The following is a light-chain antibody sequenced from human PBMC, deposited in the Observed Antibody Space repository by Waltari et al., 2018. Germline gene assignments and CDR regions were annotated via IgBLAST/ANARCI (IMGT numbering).Light chain of an antibody. J-gene: IGKJ1*01. CDR2: GAS. V-gene: IGKV3-20*01. CDR3: QNHERLPAV. Sequence: EIVLTQSPGTLSLSPGERATLACRASQSVGRYLVWYQHKPCQAPRLLIYGASSRAAGIPDRFSGSGSGTDFSLTISILEPEDFAVYYCQNHERLPAVFGQGTKVEIK. CDR1: QSVGRY.